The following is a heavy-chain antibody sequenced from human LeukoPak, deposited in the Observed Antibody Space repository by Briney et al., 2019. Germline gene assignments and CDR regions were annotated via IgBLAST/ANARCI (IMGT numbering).Heavy chain of an antibody. J-gene: IGHJ4*02. Sequence: PSETLSLTCTVSGDSMSSYYWSWNRQPPGKGPEWIGDIYYSGSTNYNPSLKSRVTISVDTSKNQFSLKLSSVTAADTAVYYCARGGGPQYYYDSSGYRFDYWGQGTLVTVSS. CDR3: ARGGGPQYYYDSSGYRFDY. D-gene: IGHD3-22*01. V-gene: IGHV4-59*01. CDR1: GDSMSSYY. CDR2: IYYSGST.